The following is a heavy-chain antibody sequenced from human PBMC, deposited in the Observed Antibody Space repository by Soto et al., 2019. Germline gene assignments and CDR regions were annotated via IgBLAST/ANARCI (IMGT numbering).Heavy chain of an antibody. CDR2: ISAYNGNT. J-gene: IGHJ4*02. Sequence: ASVKVSCKASGYTFTSYGISWVRQAPGQGPEWMGWISAYNGNTNYAQKLQGRVTMTTDTSTSTAYMELRSLRSDDTAVYYCARDPGIAAAGAPDYWGQGTLVTVSS. CDR1: GYTFTSYG. V-gene: IGHV1-18*04. CDR3: ARDPGIAAAGAPDY. D-gene: IGHD6-13*01.